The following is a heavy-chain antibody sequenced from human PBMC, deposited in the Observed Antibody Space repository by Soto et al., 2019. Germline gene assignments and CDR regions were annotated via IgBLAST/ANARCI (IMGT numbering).Heavy chain of an antibody. J-gene: IGHJ4*02. D-gene: IGHD3-3*01. V-gene: IGHV3-23*01. Sequence: EVQLLESGGGLVQPGGSLRLSCAASGFTFSSYAMSWVRQAPGKGLEWVSAISGSGGSTYYADSVKGRFTISRDNSKNTLYLQMNSLRAEDTAVYHCAKNYDLWSGYSSHWGQGPLVTVSS. CDR3: AKNYDLWSGYSSH. CDR1: GFTFSSYA. CDR2: ISGSGGST.